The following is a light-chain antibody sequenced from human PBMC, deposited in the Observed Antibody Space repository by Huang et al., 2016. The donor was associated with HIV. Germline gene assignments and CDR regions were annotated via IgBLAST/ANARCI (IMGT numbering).Light chain of an antibody. CDR1: KNVQKN. CDR3: QQYDKWPPGLT. J-gene: IGKJ4*01. V-gene: IGKV3D-15*01. Sequence: EIKITHSPAPLSGSPGGRFTLPCRASKNVQKNLAWYQHKTGQAPRLLIYDTSTRASGIPARFSGSGSGTEFTLTISGLQSEDFAIYYCQQYDKWPPGLTFGGGTKVEI. CDR2: DTS.